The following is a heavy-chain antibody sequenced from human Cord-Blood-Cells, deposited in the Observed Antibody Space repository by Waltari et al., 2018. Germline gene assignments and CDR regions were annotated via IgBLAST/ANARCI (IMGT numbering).Heavy chain of an antibody. CDR1: GYSISSGYY. D-gene: IGHD3-3*01. V-gene: IGHV4-38-2*02. J-gene: IGHJ3*02. CDR2: IYPGGST. Sequence: QVQLQESGPGLVKPSETLSLTCAVSGYSISSGYYWGWIRQPPGKGLEWICSIYPGGSTSDNPSLKSRVTISEHTAKNQFSRKVSSVIAADAAVYYCARDSDFWSGYYDAFDIWGQGTMVTVSS. CDR3: ARDSDFWSGYYDAFDI.